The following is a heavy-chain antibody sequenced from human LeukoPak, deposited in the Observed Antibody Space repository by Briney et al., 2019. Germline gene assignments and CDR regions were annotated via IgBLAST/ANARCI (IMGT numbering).Heavy chain of an antibody. D-gene: IGHD3-10*01. J-gene: IGHJ4*02. CDR2: IIPILGIA. Sequence: SVKVSCKASGGTFSSYAISWVRQAPGQGLEWMGRIIPILGIANYAQKFQGRVTITADESTSTAYMELSSLRSEDTAVYYCARGQSGKNFDYWGQGTLVTVSS. V-gene: IGHV1-69*04. CDR3: ARGQSGKNFDY. CDR1: GGTFSSYA.